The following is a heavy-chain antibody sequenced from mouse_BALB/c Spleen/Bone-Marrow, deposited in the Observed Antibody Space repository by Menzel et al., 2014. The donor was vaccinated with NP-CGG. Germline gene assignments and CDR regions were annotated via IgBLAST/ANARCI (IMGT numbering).Heavy chain of an antibody. CDR3: GPPNGPLDD. Sequence: EGQPQQAGAELVKPGASVKLSCTASGVNIKDTYMHWVKHPPEQGLAWIGRIDPANDNTQYDPQFQDKATITADTSSNTAYLQRSSVNRDVPSFYTRGPPNGPLDDCDQDTTLTISS. CDR1: GVNIKDTY. J-gene: IGHJ2*01. CDR2: IDPANDNT. V-gene: IGHV14-3*02.